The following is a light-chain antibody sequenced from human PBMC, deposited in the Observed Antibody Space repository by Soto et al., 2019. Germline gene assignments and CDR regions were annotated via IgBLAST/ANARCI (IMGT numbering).Light chain of an antibody. CDR1: QSVLSRSKNY. CDR3: QQYYGTPLT. Sequence: DIVMTQSPDSLAVSLGERATINCKSSQSVLSRSKNYLAWYQQKPGQPPKLLISWASNRQSGVPDRISGSGSGTDFTLIISSLQAEDVAVYYCQQYYGTPLTFGRGTKVEI. J-gene: IGKJ4*01. CDR2: WAS. V-gene: IGKV4-1*01.